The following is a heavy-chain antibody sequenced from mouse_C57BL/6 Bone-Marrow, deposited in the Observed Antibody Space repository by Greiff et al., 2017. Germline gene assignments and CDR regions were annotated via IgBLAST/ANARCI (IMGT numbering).Heavy chain of an antibody. CDR1: GYAFTNYL. D-gene: IGHD2-4*01. CDR3: ARRGIYYDYDEAY. V-gene: IGHV1-54*01. CDR2: INPGSGGT. Sequence: VHLVESGAELVRPGTSVKVSCKASGYAFTNYLIEWVKQRPGQGLEWIGVINPGSGGTNYNEKFKGKATLTADKSSSTAYMQLSSLTSEDSAVYFCARRGIYYDYDEAYWGQGTTLTVSS. J-gene: IGHJ2*01.